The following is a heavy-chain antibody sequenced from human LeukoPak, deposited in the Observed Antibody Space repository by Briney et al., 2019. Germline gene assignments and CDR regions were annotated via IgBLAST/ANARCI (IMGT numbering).Heavy chain of an antibody. Sequence: PGGSLRLSCAASGFTFSSYAMSWVRQAPGKGLEWVSAISGSGGSTYYADSVKGRFTISRDNSKHTLYLQMNSLRAEDTAVYYCAKDPPYNFWSGYQPNWFDPWGQGTLVTVSS. J-gene: IGHJ5*02. V-gene: IGHV3-23*01. CDR1: GFTFSSYA. CDR3: AKDPPYNFWSGYQPNWFDP. CDR2: ISGSGGST. D-gene: IGHD3-3*01.